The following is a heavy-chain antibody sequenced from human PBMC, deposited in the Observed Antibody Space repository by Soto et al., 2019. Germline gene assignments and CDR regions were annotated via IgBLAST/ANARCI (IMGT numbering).Heavy chain of an antibody. CDR3: AREPVGPDYAMDV. CDR1: GFDFSSYG. V-gene: IGHV3-33*01. D-gene: IGHD1-26*01. CDR2: LGFDGGGR. Sequence: QMQLVESGGGVVQPGTSLRLSCAASGFDFSSYGMHWVRQTPGKGLEWVAVLGFDGGGRYYADSVKGRFTISRDNSKKMLYLQMDSLRAGYTALYYCAREPVGPDYAMDVWGQGTTVTVSS. J-gene: IGHJ6*02.